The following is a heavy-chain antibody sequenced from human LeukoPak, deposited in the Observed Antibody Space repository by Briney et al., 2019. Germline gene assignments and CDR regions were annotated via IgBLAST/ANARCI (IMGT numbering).Heavy chain of an antibody. CDR1: GFTFSVYW. V-gene: IGHV3-74*01. D-gene: IGHD2-15*01. CDR2: INSDGSST. J-gene: IGHJ3*02. Sequence: GGSLRLSCATSGFTFSVYWMHWVRQAPGKGLVWVSRINSDGSSTSYADSVKGRFTISRDNAKNTLYLQMNSLRAEDTAVYYCARDFLYCSGGSCYSGDTFDIWGQGTMVTVSS. CDR3: ARDFLYCSGGSCYSGDTFDI.